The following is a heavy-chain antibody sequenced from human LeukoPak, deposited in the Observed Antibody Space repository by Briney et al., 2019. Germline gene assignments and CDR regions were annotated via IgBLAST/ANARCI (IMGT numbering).Heavy chain of an antibody. D-gene: IGHD3-16*01. CDR1: GYTFNRYG. Sequence: ASVKVSCKASGYTFNRYGVNWVRQAPGQGLEWMGWIGTYNGNTNLAQKFKGRVTLTTDTATSTAYMELKSLRLDDTAAYYWAKDRVGAPPGDWEYLGASNCFDIWGQGTMVSVSS. J-gene: IGHJ3*02. CDR2: IGTYNGNT. CDR3: AKDRVGAPPGDWEYLGASNCFDI. V-gene: IGHV1-18*01.